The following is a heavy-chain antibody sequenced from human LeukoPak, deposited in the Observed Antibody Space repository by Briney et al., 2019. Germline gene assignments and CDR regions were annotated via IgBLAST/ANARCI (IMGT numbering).Heavy chain of an antibody. D-gene: IGHD6-6*01. J-gene: IGHJ5*02. CDR2: IYPGDSDT. Sequence: GESLQISCKGSGYSFTSYWIGWVRQMPGKGLEWMGIIYPGDSDTRYSPSFQGQVTISADKSISTAYLQWSSLKASDTAMYYCARLEYSSSSGNWFDPWGQGTLVTVSS. CDR3: ARLEYSSSSGNWFDP. V-gene: IGHV5-51*01. CDR1: GYSFTSYW.